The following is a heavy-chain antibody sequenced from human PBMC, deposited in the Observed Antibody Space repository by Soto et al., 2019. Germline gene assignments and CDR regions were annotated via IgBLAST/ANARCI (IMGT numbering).Heavy chain of an antibody. CDR3: AHRQTDSSRPTHFGY. Sequence: GSGPTLVNPTQTLTLTCTFSGFSLSTSGVGVGWIHQPPGKALEWLALIYWDDDKRYSPSLKSRLTITKHTSKNQVVLTMTNMEPVDTATYYCAHRQTDSSRPTHFGYWGQGTLVTVSS. CDR2: IYWDDDK. V-gene: IGHV2-5*02. J-gene: IGHJ4*02. CDR1: GFSLSTSGVG. D-gene: IGHD6-19*01.